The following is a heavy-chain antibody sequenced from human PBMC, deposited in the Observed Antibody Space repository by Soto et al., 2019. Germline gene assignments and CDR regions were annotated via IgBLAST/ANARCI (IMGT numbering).Heavy chain of an antibody. CDR2: TWYDGRQR. J-gene: IGHJ3*01. D-gene: IGHD3-22*01. CDR3: ARRADGSAYYYGHFDV. Sequence: QVQLVESGGGVVQPWKSLRLSCAASVFNFNTDDMLWGRQAPCKGLEWVSFTWYDGRQRYYEDSVKGRFTISRDNSMNSLCMQTNSLGADDTAGYSCARRADGSAYYYGHFDVWGQGTVVTVSS. CDR1: VFNFNTDD. V-gene: IGHV3-33*01.